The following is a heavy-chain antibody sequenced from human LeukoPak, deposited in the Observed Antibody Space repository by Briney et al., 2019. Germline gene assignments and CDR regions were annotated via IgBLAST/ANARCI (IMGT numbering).Heavy chain of an antibody. CDR2: MSPNSGNT. CDR1: GYTFTSYD. V-gene: IGHV1-8*01. CDR3: ARGRGLGDIVVVVADPYWYFDL. Sequence: ASVKVSCKASGYTFTSYDINWVRQATGQGLEWMGWMSPNSGNTGYAQKFQGRVTMTRNTSISTAYMELSSLRSEDTAVYYCARGRGLGDIVVVVADPYWYFDLWGRGTLVTVSS. J-gene: IGHJ2*01. D-gene: IGHD2-15*01.